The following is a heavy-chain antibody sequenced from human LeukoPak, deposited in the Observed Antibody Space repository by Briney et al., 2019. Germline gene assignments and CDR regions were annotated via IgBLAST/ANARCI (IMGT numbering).Heavy chain of an antibody. CDR3: ARHDPPLRDFWSGYYYFDY. Sequence: KPSETLSLTCTVSGYSISSGYYWGWTRQPPGKGLEWIGSIYHSGSTYYNPSLKSRVTISVDTSKNQFSLKLSSVTAADTAVYYCARHDPPLRDFWSGYYYFDYWGQGTLVTVSS. V-gene: IGHV4-38-2*02. CDR2: IYHSGST. D-gene: IGHD3-3*01. CDR1: GYSISSGYY. J-gene: IGHJ4*02.